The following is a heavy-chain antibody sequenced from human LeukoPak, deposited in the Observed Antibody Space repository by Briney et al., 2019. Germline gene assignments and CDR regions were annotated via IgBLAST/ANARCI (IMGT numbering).Heavy chain of an antibody. Sequence: SSETLSLTCSVSGGSIRRYYWSWIRQPPGKGLEGIGYIYYSGSTNYNPSLKSRVTISVDRSKNQFSLKLSSVTAADTAVYYCARVAARPNWFDPWGQGTLVTVSS. J-gene: IGHJ5*02. D-gene: IGHD6-6*01. CDR1: GGSIRRYY. V-gene: IGHV4-59*12. CDR3: ARVAARPNWFDP. CDR2: IYYSGST.